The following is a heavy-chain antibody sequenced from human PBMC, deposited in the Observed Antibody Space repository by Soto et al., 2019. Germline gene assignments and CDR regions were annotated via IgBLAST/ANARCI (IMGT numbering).Heavy chain of an antibody. CDR1: GITFSSYA. J-gene: IGHJ4*02. CDR2: ISYDGSNK. Sequence: LRLSCAASGITFSSYALHWVRQAPGKGLEWVAVISYDGSNKFYVDSVKGRFTISRDNSKNTLYLQMNSPRTEDTAVYHCAHLAGLSNTDDYWGQGTLVTVSS. CDR3: AHLAGLSNTDDY. D-gene: IGHD5-18*01. V-gene: IGHV3-30-3*01.